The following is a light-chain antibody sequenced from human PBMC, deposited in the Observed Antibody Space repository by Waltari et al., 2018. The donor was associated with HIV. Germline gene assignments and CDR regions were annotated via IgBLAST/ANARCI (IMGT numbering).Light chain of an antibody. CDR1: QSISNRY. Sequence: DIVLTQSPGTLSLSPGERATLSCRASQSISNRYLAWYQQKPGQAPRLLIYGASSRVTGIPDRFSGSGSGTDFTLTISRLEPEDLAVYYCQQYGSSPRTFGQGTKLEIK. V-gene: IGKV3-20*01. CDR3: QQYGSSPRT. CDR2: GAS. J-gene: IGKJ2*01.